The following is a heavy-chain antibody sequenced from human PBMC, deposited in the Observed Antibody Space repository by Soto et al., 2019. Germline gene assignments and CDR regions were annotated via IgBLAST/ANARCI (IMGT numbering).Heavy chain of an antibody. Sequence: VVSVKVSCKASGYTFTSYYMHWVRQAPGQGLEWMGIINPSGGSTSYAQKFQGRVTMTRDTSTSTVYMELSSLRSEDTAVYYCARPRGPELLWFGNQDYYYGMDVCGQGTTVTVSS. D-gene: IGHD3-10*01. CDR1: GYTFTSYY. CDR3: ARPRGPELLWFGNQDYYYGMDV. V-gene: IGHV1-46*01. CDR2: INPSGGST. J-gene: IGHJ6*02.